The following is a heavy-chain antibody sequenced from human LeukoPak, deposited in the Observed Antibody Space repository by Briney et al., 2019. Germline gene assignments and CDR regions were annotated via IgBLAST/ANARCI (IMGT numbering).Heavy chain of an antibody. J-gene: IGHJ5*02. D-gene: IGHD3-10*01. V-gene: IGHV4-34*01. CDR2: INHSGST. Sequence: SETLSLTCAVYGGSFSGYYWSWIRQPPGKGLEWIGEINHSGSTNYNPSLKSRVTISVDTSKNQFSLKLSSVTAADTAVYYCAGFGYGSGSYYNWFDPWGQGTLVTVSS. CDR3: AGFGYGSGSYYNWFDP. CDR1: GGSFSGYY.